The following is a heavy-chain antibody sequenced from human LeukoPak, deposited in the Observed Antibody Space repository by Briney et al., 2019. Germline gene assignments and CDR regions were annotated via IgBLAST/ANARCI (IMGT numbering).Heavy chain of an antibody. CDR2: IYYDGSG. CDR1: GVSFSSDY. D-gene: IGHD3-22*01. V-gene: IGHV4-59*01. J-gene: IGHJ4*02. Sequence: PSETLSLTCTVSGVSFSSDYWTWIRQPPGKGLEWIGYIYYDGSGNYNPSLKSRVTISVDTSKNQFSLRLGSVTAADTAVYYCARGQALLRDYWGQGTLVTVSS. CDR3: ARGQALLRDY.